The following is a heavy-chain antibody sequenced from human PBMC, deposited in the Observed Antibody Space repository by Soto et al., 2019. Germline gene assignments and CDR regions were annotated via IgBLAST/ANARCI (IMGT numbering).Heavy chain of an antibody. V-gene: IGHV4-30-4*01. CDR2: IYYSGST. D-gene: IGHD3-10*01. CDR1: GGSISSGDSY. CDR3: ARVYYYDSGRI. Sequence: QVQLQESGPGLVKPSQTLSLTCTVSGGSISSGDSYWSWIRQPPGKGLEWIGYIYYSGSTYYNPSLKRRVTMSVDTSKIQFSLKANAVTAADTAVYYCARVYYYDSGRIWGQGTPVTVSS. J-gene: IGHJ4*02.